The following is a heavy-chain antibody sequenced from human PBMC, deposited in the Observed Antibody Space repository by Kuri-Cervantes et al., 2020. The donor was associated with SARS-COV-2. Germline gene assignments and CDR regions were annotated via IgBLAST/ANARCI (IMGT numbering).Heavy chain of an antibody. CDR2: ISYDGSNK. CDR1: GFTFSSYA. D-gene: IGHD3-3*01. J-gene: IGHJ6*02. V-gene: IGHV3-30*07. CDR3: ARVLYDFGDYYYYYGMDV. Sequence: GESLKISCAASGFTFSSYAMHWVRQAPGKGLEWVAVISYDGSNKYYADSVKGRFTISRDNAKNSLYLQMNSLRAEDTAVYYCARVLYDFGDYYYYYGMDVWGQGTTVTVSS.